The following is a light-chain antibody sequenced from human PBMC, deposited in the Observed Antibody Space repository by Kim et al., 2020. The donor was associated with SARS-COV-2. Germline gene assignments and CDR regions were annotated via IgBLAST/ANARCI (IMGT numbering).Light chain of an antibody. CDR1: SSDVGGYNY. V-gene: IGLV2-8*01. Sequence: QSVLTQPPSASGSPGQSVTISCTGTSSDVGGYNYVSWYQQHPGKAPKLMIYEVSKRPSGVPDRFSGSKSGHTASLTVSGLEAEDEAHYHCSSYGGTNTVVFGGGTQRTVL. CDR3: SSYGGTNTVV. J-gene: IGLJ2*01. CDR2: EVS.